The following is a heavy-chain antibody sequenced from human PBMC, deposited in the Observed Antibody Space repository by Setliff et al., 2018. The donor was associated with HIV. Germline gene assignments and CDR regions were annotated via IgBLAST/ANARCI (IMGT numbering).Heavy chain of an antibody. CDR3: ARSVIGYYYYGMDV. V-gene: IGHV3-30*02. Sequence: PGGSLRLSCAASGFTFSSYGMHWVRQAPGKGLEWVAFIRYDGSNKYYADSVKGRFTISRDNSKNTLYLQMNSLRAEDTAVYYCARSVIGYYYYGMDVWGQGTTVTAP. CDR1: GFTFSSYG. D-gene: IGHD3-10*01. J-gene: IGHJ6*02. CDR2: IRYDGSNK.